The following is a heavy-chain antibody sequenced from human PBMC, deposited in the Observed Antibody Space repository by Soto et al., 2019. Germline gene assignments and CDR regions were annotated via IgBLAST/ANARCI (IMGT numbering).Heavy chain of an antibody. J-gene: IGHJ4*02. V-gene: IGHV4-30-4*01. Sequence: SETLSLTCTVSGGSTSSDNYWSWLRQPPGKCLEWIGHIYYSGNTDYNPSLKSRLAISIDTSKNQFSLKLSSVTAADTAVYFCAREGGESSDGLYYFDSWGQGALVTVSS. CDR2: IYYSGNT. D-gene: IGHD3-16*01. CDR3: AREGGESSDGLYYFDS. CDR1: GGSTSSDNY.